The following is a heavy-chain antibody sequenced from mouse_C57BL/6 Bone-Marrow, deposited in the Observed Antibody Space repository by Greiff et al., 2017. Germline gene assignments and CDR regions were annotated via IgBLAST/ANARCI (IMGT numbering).Heavy chain of an antibody. Sequence: QVQLQQPGAELVKPGASVKLSCKASGYTFTSYWMHWVKQRPGQGLEWIGMIHPNSGSTNYNEKFKSKATLAVDKSSSTAYMQLSSLTSEDSAVYDCERSVSTVASYYAMDYWGQGTSVTVSS. CDR2: IHPNSGST. CDR1: GYTFTSYW. D-gene: IGHD1-1*01. J-gene: IGHJ4*01. CDR3: ERSVSTVASYYAMDY. V-gene: IGHV1-64*01.